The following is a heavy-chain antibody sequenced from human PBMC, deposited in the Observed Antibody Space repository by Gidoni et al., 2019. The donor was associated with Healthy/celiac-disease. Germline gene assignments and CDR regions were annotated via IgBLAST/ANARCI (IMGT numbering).Heavy chain of an antibody. CDR1: GGSISSSSYY. CDR3: ARDGNSRADTYNWFDP. V-gene: IGHV4-39*07. D-gene: IGHD6-13*01. Sequence: QLQLQESGPGLVTPSETLSLTCTVSGGSISSSSYYWGWIRQPPGKGLEWIGSIYYSGSTYYNPSLKSRVTISVDTSKNQFSLKLSSVTAADTAVYYCARDGNSRADTYNWFDPWGQGTLVTVSS. CDR2: IYYSGST. J-gene: IGHJ5*02.